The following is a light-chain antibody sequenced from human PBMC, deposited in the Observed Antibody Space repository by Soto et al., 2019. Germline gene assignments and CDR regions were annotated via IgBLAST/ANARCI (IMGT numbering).Light chain of an antibody. J-gene: IGKJ1*01. V-gene: IGKV3-15*01. CDR1: QSVSSN. CDR2: RAS. Sequence: IVMTQSPATLSVSPGERATLSCRASQSVSSNLAWYRQKPGQAPRLVIYRASTRATGIPARFTGSGSGTEFTLTISSLQSEDFALYYCQQYNDWPGTFGQGTKVEIK. CDR3: QQYNDWPGT.